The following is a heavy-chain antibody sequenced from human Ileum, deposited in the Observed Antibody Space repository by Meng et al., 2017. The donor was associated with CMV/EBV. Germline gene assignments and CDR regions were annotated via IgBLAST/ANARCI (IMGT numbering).Heavy chain of an antibody. CDR2: IYYSGSP. Sequence: HVQLPRAGPGLLKPSQPLSLTCTVPCGSITSGNYYWSWNRQPPGRGLELIGYIYYSGSPYYNPSLKNRVTISLDTSKNQFSLNLRSVTATDSAVYYCFRQVVAASFDYWGQGALVTVSS. CDR3: FRQVVAASFDY. V-gene: IGHV4-30-4*08. D-gene: IGHD2-15*01. J-gene: IGHJ4*02. CDR1: CGSITSGNYY.